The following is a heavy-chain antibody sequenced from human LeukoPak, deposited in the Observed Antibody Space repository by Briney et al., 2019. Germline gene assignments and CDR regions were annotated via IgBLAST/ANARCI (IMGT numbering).Heavy chain of an antibody. V-gene: IGHV3-23*01. CDR3: AKAEALVRPGFDY. CDR2: ISGSGITT. J-gene: IGHJ4*02. D-gene: IGHD6-6*01. Sequence: GGSLRLSCAASGFTFSNHAMNWVRQAPGKGLEWVSTISGSGITTYYAASVKGRFTISRDNSKNTLYLQMNSLRADDTAVYYCAKAEALVRPGFDYWGQGTLVTVSS. CDR1: GFTFSNHA.